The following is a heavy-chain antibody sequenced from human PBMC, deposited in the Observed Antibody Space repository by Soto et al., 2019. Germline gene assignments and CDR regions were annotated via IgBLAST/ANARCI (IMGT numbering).Heavy chain of an antibody. D-gene: IGHD5-18*01. CDR3: ARDFSYGFGAFDI. CDR2: IWYDGSNK. V-gene: IGHV3-33*01. J-gene: IGHJ3*02. CDR1: GFTFSSYG. Sequence: GGSLRLSCAASGFTFSSYGMHWVRQAPGKGLEWVAVIWYDGSNKYYADSVKGRFTISRDNSKNTLYLQMNSLRAEDTAVYYCARDFSYGFGAFDIWGQGTMVTVSS.